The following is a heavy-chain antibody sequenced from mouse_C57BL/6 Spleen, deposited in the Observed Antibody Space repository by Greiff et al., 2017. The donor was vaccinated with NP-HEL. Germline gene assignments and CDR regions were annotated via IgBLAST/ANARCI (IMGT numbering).Heavy chain of an antibody. V-gene: IGHV1-55*01. CDR3: ARGSSGYDY. J-gene: IGHJ2*01. D-gene: IGHD3-2*02. CDR2: IYPGSGST. Sequence: VKLLEPGAELVKPGASVKMSCKASGYTFTSYWITWVKQRPGQGLEWIGDIYPGSGSTNYNEKFKSKATLTVDTSSSTAYMQLSSLTSEDSAVYYCARGSSGYDYWGQGTTLTVSS. CDR1: GYTFTSYW.